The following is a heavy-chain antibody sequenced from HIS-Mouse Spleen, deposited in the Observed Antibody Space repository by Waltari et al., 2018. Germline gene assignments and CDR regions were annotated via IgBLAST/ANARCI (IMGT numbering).Heavy chain of an antibody. D-gene: IGHD6-19*01. CDR1: GFSPSTSGMC. V-gene: IGHV2-70*15. Sequence: QVTLRESGPALVKPTQTLTLTSTFSGFSPSTSGMCVSWIRQPPGKALEWLARIDWDDDKYYSTSLKTRLTISKDTSKNQVVLTMTNMDPVDTATYYCARIAEGYSSGWYAFDYWGQGTLVTVSS. CDR2: IDWDDDK. CDR3: ARIAEGYSSGWYAFDY. J-gene: IGHJ4*02.